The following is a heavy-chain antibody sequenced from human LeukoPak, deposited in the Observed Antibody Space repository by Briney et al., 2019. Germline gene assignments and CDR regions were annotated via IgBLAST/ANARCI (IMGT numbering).Heavy chain of an antibody. Sequence: PSGTLSLTCAVSGGSINGSEWWNWVRQPPGKGLEWIGEIYHSGSASYNPSFKSRVALSIDKSKNQFSLKLSSVTAADTAVYYCARDSTSGSSWFFDFWGQGTLVTVSS. D-gene: IGHD6-13*01. CDR3: ARDSTSGSSWFFDF. J-gene: IGHJ4*02. CDR2: IYHSGSA. V-gene: IGHV4-4*02. CDR1: GGSINGSEW.